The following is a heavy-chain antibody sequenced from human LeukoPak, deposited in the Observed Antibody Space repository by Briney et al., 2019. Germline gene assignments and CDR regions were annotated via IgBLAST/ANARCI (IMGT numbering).Heavy chain of an antibody. CDR1: GYSFTSYW. J-gene: IGHJ4*02. D-gene: IGHD6-13*01. CDR2: IYPSDSDT. Sequence: GESLKISCKGSGYSFTSYWIGWVRQMPGKGLEWMGIIYPSDSDTRYSPSFQGQVTISADKSISTAYLQWSSLKASDTAMYYCARTGYSSSWYPVYFDYWGQGTLVTVSS. V-gene: IGHV5-51*01. CDR3: ARTGYSSSWYPVYFDY.